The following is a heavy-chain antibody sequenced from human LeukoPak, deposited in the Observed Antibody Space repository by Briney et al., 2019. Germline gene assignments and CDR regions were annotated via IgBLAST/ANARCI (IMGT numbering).Heavy chain of an antibody. Sequence: PGGSLRLSCAASGFTFSSYAMSWVRQAPGKGLEWVSAISGSGGSTYYADSVKGRFTISRDNSKNTLYLQMNSLGAEDTAVYYCAKDASGAQIFPPPYFDYWGQGTLVTVSS. J-gene: IGHJ4*02. D-gene: IGHD2-21*01. CDR1: GFTFSSYA. CDR3: AKDASGAQIFPPPYFDY. CDR2: ISGSGGST. V-gene: IGHV3-23*01.